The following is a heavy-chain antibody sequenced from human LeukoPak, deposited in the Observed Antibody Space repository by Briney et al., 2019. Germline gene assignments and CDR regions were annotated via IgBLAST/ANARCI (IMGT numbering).Heavy chain of an antibody. Sequence: PGGSLRLSCVTSGLTFTNHGFHWLRQAADKGLGGVAFVRNDGFDTYHSNSVKGRFSISRDDSKNPVYLQMNSLRAEDTALYYCARDRGKDYFGDWGQGTQVTVSS. J-gene: IGHJ4*02. CDR1: GLTFTNHG. V-gene: IGHV3-30*02. D-gene: IGHD4-23*01. CDR2: VRNDGFDT. CDR3: ARDRGKDYFGD.